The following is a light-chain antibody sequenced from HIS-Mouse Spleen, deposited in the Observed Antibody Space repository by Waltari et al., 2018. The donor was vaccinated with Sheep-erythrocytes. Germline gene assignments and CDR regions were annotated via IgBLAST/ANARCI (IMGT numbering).Light chain of an antibody. CDR2: KDS. CDR3: QSADSSGTYVV. Sequence: SYELTQQPSVSVSPGQTARITCSGDALPKQYAYWYQQKPGQAPVLVIYKDSERPSGIPERFYGSSSGTTVTLTISGVQAEDEADYYCQSADSSGTYVVFGGGTKLTVL. CDR1: ALPKQY. V-gene: IGLV3-25*03. J-gene: IGLJ2*01.